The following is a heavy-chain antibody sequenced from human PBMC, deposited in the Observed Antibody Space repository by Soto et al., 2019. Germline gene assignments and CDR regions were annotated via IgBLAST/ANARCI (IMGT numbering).Heavy chain of an antibody. D-gene: IGHD3-10*01. CDR2: SYYTGSN. J-gene: IGHJ5*02. Sequence: QVQLQESGPGLVKPSEALSLTCSVSGGSISSHFLNWIRQPPGKGLEWIGYSYYTGSNNSNPSLKSRVTMSTDTATTQFPLKLRSGTAADTAVYSCARVLLVSYKWFDPWGQGTLVTVSS. CDR3: ARVLLVSYKWFDP. CDR1: GGSISSHF. V-gene: IGHV4-59*11.